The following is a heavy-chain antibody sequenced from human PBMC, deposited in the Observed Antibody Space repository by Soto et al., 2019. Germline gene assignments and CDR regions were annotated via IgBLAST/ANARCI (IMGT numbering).Heavy chain of an antibody. J-gene: IGHJ6*02. CDR1: GFTFSSYA. CDR3: ANPYYDFWSGYLNGMDV. Sequence: SLRLSCAASGFTFSSYAMSWVRQAPGKGLEWVSAISGSGGSTYYADSVKGRFTISRDNSKNTLYLQMNSLRAEDTAVYYCANPYYDFWSGYLNGMDVWGQGTTVTVSS. CDR2: ISGSGGST. V-gene: IGHV3-23*01. D-gene: IGHD3-3*01.